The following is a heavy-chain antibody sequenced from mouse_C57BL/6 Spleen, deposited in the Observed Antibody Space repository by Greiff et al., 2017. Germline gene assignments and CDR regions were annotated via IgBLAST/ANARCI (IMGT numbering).Heavy chain of an antibody. D-gene: IGHD5-1*01. CDR2: ISSGSSTI. Sequence: EVQGVESGGGLVKPGGSLKLSCAASGFNFSDYGMHWVRQAPEKGLEWVAYISSGSSTIYYADTVKGRFTISRDNATNTLFLQMTRLRSEDTAMYYCARTYVYYYSMDYWGQGTSVTVSS. CDR3: ARTYVYYYSMDY. J-gene: IGHJ4*01. CDR1: GFNFSDYG. V-gene: IGHV5-17*01.